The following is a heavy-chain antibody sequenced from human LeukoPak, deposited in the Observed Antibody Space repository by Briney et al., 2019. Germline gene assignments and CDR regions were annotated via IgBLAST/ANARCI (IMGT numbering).Heavy chain of an antibody. CDR2: IVVGSGNT. Sequence: SVKVSCKASGCTFTSSAMQWVRQARGQRLEWIGWIVVGSGNTNYAQKFQERVTITRDMSTSTAYMELSSLRSEDAAVYYCAAVSYYDSSGYYNWGQGTLVTVSS. D-gene: IGHD3-22*01. V-gene: IGHV1-58*02. J-gene: IGHJ4*02. CDR3: AAVSYYDSSGYYN. CDR1: GCTFTSSA.